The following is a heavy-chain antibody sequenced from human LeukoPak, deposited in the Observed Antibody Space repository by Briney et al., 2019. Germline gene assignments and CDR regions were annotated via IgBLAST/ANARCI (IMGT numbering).Heavy chain of an antibody. CDR3: ARRSPGSSSLFFYYMDV. CDR1: GFTFSSYA. V-gene: IGHV3-23*01. Sequence: GGSLRLSCAASGFTFSSYAMSWVRQAPGKGLEWVSGISSSGSSTFFADHVKGRFTISRDNAKNSLYLQINTLQAEDTAVYYCARRSPGSSSLFFYYMDVWGKGTTVTVSS. D-gene: IGHD1-26*01. J-gene: IGHJ6*03. CDR2: ISSSGSST.